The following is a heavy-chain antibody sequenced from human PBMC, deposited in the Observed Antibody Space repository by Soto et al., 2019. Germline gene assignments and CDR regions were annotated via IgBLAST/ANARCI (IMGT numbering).Heavy chain of an antibody. Sequence: GGSLRLSCAASGFTFSSYGMHWVRQAPGKGLEWVAVISYDGSNKYYADPVKGRFTISRDNSKNTLYLQMNSLRAEDTAVYYCAKEGLPNGWHHAFDIWGQGTMVTVSS. V-gene: IGHV3-30*18. CDR1: GFTFSSYG. CDR2: ISYDGSNK. J-gene: IGHJ3*02. CDR3: AKEGLPNGWHHAFDI. D-gene: IGHD6-19*01.